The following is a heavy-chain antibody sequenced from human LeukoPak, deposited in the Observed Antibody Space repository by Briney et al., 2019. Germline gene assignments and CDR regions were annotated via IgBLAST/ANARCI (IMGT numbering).Heavy chain of an antibody. Sequence: GSLRLSCAASGFTFSSYGMHWVRQAPGKGLEWVAFIRYDGSNKYYADSVKGRFTISRDNSKNTLYLQMNSLRAEDTAVYYCANVVGATGTFDYWGQGTLVTVSS. D-gene: IGHD1-26*01. CDR1: GFTFSSYG. CDR2: IRYDGSNK. J-gene: IGHJ4*02. V-gene: IGHV3-30*02. CDR3: ANVVGATGTFDY.